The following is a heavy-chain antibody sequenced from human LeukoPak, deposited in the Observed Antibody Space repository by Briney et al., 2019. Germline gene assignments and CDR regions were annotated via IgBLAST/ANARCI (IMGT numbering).Heavy chain of an antibody. Sequence: SETLSLTCAVYGGSFSVYYWSWIRQPPGKGLEWIGEINHSGSTNYNPSLKSRVTISVDTSKNQFSLKLSSVTAADTAVYYCARGRSGVVVVPAAIGAVFDYWGQGTLVTVSS. V-gene: IGHV4-34*01. CDR2: INHSGST. J-gene: IGHJ4*02. CDR3: ARGRSGVVVVPAAIGAVFDY. CDR1: GGSFSVYY. D-gene: IGHD2-2*02.